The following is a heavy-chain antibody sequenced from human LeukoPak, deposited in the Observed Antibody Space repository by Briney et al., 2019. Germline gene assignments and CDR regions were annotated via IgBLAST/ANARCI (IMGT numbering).Heavy chain of an antibody. CDR2: INSDGSGT. V-gene: IGHV3-74*01. CDR1: GFTFSSYW. CDR3: AREATVTTSLDY. J-gene: IGHJ4*02. D-gene: IGHD4-17*01. Sequence: PGGSLRLSCAGSGFTFSSYWMHWVRQAPGKGLVWVSRINSDGSGTSFADSVKGRFTISRDNAKNTLYLQMNSLRAEDTAVYYCAREATVTTSLDYWGQGTLVTVSS.